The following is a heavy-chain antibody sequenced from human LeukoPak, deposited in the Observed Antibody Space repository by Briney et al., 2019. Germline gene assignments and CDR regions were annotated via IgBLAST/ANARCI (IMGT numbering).Heavy chain of an antibody. CDR1: GFIFTNAY. CDR3: TTDAGYSSRWYNY. V-gene: IGHV3-15*01. CDR2: IKSRVDGGTT. Sequence: GGSLRLSRAASGFIFTNAYMSWVRQAAGKGLEWVGRIKSRVDGGTTEYAAPVKDRFSISRDDSRNMLYLQMNSLKTEDTAVYYCTTDAGYSSRWYNYWGQGTLVTVAS. J-gene: IGHJ4*02. D-gene: IGHD6-13*01.